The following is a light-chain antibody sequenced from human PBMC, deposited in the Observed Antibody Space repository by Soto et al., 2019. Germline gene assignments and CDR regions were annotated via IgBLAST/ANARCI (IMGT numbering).Light chain of an antibody. Sequence: QSVSTQPPSASGTPGQRVTISCSGSSSNIGSSYVSWYQHLPGKAPKLLIYSNYQRPSGVPDRFSGSKSGITASLAISGLRSEDEADYYCAAWNDSLSGVVFGGGTKLTVL. CDR1: SSNIGSSY. J-gene: IGLJ3*02. V-gene: IGLV1-47*01. CDR2: SNY. CDR3: AAWNDSLSGVV.